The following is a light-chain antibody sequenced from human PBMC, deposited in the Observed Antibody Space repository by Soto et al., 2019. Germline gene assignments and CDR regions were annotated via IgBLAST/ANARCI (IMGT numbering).Light chain of an antibody. Sequence: LTQPASVSGSPGQSITISCTGTSSDVDAYNYVSWYQQYPGKAPRLIIYEVTYRAAGIPSRFSGSKSANTASLTISGLQAEDEADYYCSSYTTSKTRVFGTGTKVTVL. J-gene: IGLJ1*01. CDR1: SSDVDAYNY. CDR2: EVT. V-gene: IGLV2-14*01. CDR3: SSYTTSKTRV.